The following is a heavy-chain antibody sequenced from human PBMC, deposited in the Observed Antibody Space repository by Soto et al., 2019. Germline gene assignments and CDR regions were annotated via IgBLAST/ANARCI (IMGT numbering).Heavy chain of an antibody. D-gene: IGHD1-1*01. CDR2: IKTDGSST. J-gene: IGHJ3*02. Sequence: EVQLVESGGGLVQPGGSLRLSCAASGFTFSISWMHWVRQAPGKGLEWVSRIKTDGSSTSYADSVKGRFTISRDNAKNTLSLQMNSLRAEDTAVYYCVRYNWNDGTIWGQGTMVTVSS. CDR1: GFTFSISW. CDR3: VRYNWNDGTI. V-gene: IGHV3-74*01.